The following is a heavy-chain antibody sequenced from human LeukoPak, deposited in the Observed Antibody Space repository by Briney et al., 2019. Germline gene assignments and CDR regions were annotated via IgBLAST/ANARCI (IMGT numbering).Heavy chain of an antibody. Sequence: PSETLSLACTVSGGSINSYYWSWIRQPPGKGLEWIGYIHYTGSTNYNPSLKSRVTISVDTSKNQFSLNLSSVTAADTAVYYCARHEQGGWAHFDCWGQGTLVTVSS. V-gene: IGHV4-59*08. D-gene: IGHD1-26*01. CDR2: IHYTGST. CDR1: GGSINSYY. J-gene: IGHJ4*02. CDR3: ARHEQGGWAHFDC.